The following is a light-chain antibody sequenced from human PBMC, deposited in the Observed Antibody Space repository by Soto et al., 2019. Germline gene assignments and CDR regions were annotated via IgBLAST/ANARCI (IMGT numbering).Light chain of an antibody. CDR2: GVS. CDR3: QQYDTSPYT. J-gene: IGKJ2*01. Sequence: EIVLTQSPGTLSLSPGDRATLSCRASQSVNSIYLAWYQQKPGQAPRLLIYGVSSRETGIPDTFSGSGSGTDFTLTISRLEPEDFAVYYCQQYDTSPYTFGQGTKLEIK. CDR1: QSVNSIY. V-gene: IGKV3-20*01.